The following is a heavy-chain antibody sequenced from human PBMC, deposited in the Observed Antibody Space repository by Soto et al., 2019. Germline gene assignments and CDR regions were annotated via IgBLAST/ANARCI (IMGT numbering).Heavy chain of an antibody. CDR1: GGSISSYY. D-gene: IGHD3-3*01. J-gene: IGHJ5*02. CDR2: IYYSGST. V-gene: IGHV4-59*01. CDR3: ARALDYYDFWSVFDP. Sequence: SEPLSLTCTVSGGSISSYYWSWIRQPPGKGLEWIGYIYYSGSTNYNPSLKSRVTISVDTSKNQFSLKLSSVTAADTAVYYCARALDYYDFWSVFDPWGQGTLVTVSS.